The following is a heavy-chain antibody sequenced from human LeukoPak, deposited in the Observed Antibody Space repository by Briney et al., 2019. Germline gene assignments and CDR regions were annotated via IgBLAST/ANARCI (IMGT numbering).Heavy chain of an antibody. CDR1: GFTFSSYA. D-gene: IGHD3-22*01. CDR2: ISYDGSNK. CDR3: ARDHYDSRGYYLFDY. J-gene: IGHJ4*02. V-gene: IGHV3-30*04. Sequence: GGSLRLSCAASGFTFSSYAMHWVRQAPGKGLEWVAVISYDGSNKYYADSVKGRFTISRDNSKNTLYLQMNSLRAEDTAVYYCARDHYDSRGYYLFDYWGQGTLVTVSS.